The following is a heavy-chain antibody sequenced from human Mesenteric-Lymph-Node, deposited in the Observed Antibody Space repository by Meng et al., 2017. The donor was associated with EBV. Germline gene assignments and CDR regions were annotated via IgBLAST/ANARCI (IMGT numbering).Heavy chain of an antibody. J-gene: IGHJ4*02. CDR1: GDSFSAYS. CDR3: ATGWGKANY. V-gene: IGHV4-34*12. D-gene: IGHD3-16*01. CDR2: VIHSGNT. Sequence: QRRQGGGGLLKPSETLSLTWDVYGDSFSAYSEGWIRQPPGRGLEWIGDVIHSGNTSYSPSLKSRVTISVDTSKRQFSLKLRSMTAADTAVYYCATGWGKANYWGQGTLVTVS.